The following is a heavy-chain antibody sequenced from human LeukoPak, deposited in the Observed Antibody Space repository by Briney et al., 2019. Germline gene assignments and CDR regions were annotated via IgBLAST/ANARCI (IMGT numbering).Heavy chain of an antibody. CDR3: ARDYRNVGLYYYYYYMDV. V-gene: IGHV3-21*01. D-gene: IGHD3-16*02. CDR2: ISSSSSYI. J-gene: IGHJ6*03. CDR1: GFTFSSYS. Sequence: GGSLRLSCAAAGFTFSSYSMNRVRPAPGKGLEWVSSISSSSSYIYYADSVKGRFTISRDNAKNSLYLQMNSLRAEDTAVYYCARDYRNVGLYYYYYYMDVWGKGTTVTVSS.